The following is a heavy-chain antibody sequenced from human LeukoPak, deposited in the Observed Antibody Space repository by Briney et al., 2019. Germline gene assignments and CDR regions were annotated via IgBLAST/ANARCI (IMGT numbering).Heavy chain of an antibody. CDR3: ARAQLRLDGMDV. V-gene: IGHV4-34*01. Sequence: SETLSLTCAVYGGSFSGYNWSWLRQPPGKGLEWIGEITHSGSNNYNPSLKSRVTISVDTSKNQFSLKLSSVTAADTAVYYCARAQLRLDGMDVWGQGTRVTVSS. CDR1: GGSFSGYN. D-gene: IGHD3-16*01. J-gene: IGHJ6*02. CDR2: ITHSGSN.